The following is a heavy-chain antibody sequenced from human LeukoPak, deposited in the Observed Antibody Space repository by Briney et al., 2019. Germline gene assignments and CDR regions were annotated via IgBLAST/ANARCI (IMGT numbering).Heavy chain of an antibody. V-gene: IGHV1-69*13. CDR3: ARDFGYSSSWYD. D-gene: IGHD6-13*01. CDR2: IIPIFGTA. Sequence: VKVSCKASGGTFSSYAISWVRQAPGQGLEWMGGIIPIFGTANYAQKFQGRVTITADESTSTAYLELSSLRSEDTAVYYCARDFGYSSSWYDWGQGTLVTVSS. CDR1: GGTFSSYA. J-gene: IGHJ4*02.